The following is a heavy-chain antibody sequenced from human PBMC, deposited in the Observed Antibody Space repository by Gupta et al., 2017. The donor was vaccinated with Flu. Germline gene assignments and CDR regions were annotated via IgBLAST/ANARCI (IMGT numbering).Heavy chain of an antibody. CDR3: AKDLAPGIVGATHWYFDL. CDR1: GFTFSSYA. J-gene: IGHJ2*01. V-gene: IGHV3-23*01. CDR2: ISGSGGST. D-gene: IGHD1-26*01. Sequence: EVQLLESGGGLVQPGGSLRLSCAASGFTFSSYAMSWVRQAPGKGLEWVSAISGSGGSTYYADSVKGRFTISRDNSKNTLYLQMNSLRAEDTAVYYCAKDLAPGIVGATHWYFDLWGRGTLVTVSS.